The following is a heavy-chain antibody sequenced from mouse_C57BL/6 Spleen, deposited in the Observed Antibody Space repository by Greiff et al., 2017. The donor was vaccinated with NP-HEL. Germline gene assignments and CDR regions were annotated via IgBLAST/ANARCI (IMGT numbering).Heavy chain of an antibody. CDR2: ISYDGSN. V-gene: IGHV3-6*01. CDR1: GYSITSGYY. J-gene: IGHJ4*01. Sequence: VQLKQSGPGLVKPSQSLSLTCSVTGYSITSGYYWNWIRQFPGNKLEWMGYISYDGSNNYNPSLKNRISITRDTSKNQFFLKLNSVTTEDTATYYCARAFYYYAMDYWGQGTSVTVSS. CDR3: ARAFYYYAMDY.